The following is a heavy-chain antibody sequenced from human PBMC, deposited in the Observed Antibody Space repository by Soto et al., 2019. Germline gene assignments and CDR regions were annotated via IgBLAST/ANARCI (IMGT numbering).Heavy chain of an antibody. CDR1: GGSISSSTYY. CDR3: ARHLRYCTNGVCYLDF. D-gene: IGHD2-8*01. J-gene: IGHJ4*02. Sequence: PSETLSLTCTVSGGSISSSTYYWAWIRQPPGKGLEWIGSICYSATTYYNPSLLSRVTISADTSKNQFSLKLTSVTAADTALYYCARHLRYCTNGVCYLDFWGQGTLVTVSS. CDR2: ICYSATT. V-gene: IGHV4-39*01.